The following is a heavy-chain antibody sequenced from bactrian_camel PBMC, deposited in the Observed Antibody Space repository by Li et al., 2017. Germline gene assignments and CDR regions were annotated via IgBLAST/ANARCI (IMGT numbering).Heavy chain of an antibody. V-gene: IGHV3S53*01. CDR2: VYTGGPT. J-gene: IGHJ4*01. D-gene: IGHD1*01. CDR1: GYGHITKR. CDR3: AADLFRVTACGAPYVTGFPY. Sequence: HVQLVESGGGSVQAGGSLRLSCSPSGYGHITKRMGWFRQAPGKEPEGVAAVYTGGPTIYYADSVKGRFTISVDNAKNTVYLQMDSLEPEDTATYYCAADLFRVTACGAPYVTGFPYRGQGTQVTVS.